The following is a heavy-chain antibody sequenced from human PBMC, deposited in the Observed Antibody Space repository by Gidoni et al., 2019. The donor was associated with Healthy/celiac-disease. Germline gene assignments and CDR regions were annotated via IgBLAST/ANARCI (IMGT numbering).Heavy chain of an antibody. CDR1: GGSISSNY. D-gene: IGHD5-18*01. J-gene: IGHJ4*02. CDR3: ARLSTAMVID. V-gene: IGHV4-59*08. Sequence: QVQLQESGPGLVKPSETLYLTCTVPGGSISSNYWSWIRQPPGKGLEWIGYIYYSGSTNYNPSLKSRVTISVDTSKNQFSLKLSSVTAADTAVYYCARLSTAMVIDWGQGTLVTVSS. CDR2: IYYSGST.